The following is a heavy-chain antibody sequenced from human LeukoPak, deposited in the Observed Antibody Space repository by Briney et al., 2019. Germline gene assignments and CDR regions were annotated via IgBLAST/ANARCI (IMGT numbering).Heavy chain of an antibody. D-gene: IGHD3-3*01. J-gene: IGHJ6*03. CDR2: ISSSSSYI. Sequence: GGSLRLSCAASGFTFSSYSMNWVREAPGKGMEWVSSISSSSSYIYYADSVKGRFTISRDNAKNSLYLQMNSLRAEDTAVYYCARAPSKYDFWSGYHYYYMDVWGKGTTVTVSS. CDR3: ARAPSKYDFWSGYHYYYMDV. CDR1: GFTFSSYS. V-gene: IGHV3-21*01.